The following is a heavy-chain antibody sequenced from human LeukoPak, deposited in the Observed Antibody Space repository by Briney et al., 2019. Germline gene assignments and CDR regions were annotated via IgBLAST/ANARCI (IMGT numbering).Heavy chain of an antibody. V-gene: IGHV4-4*07. J-gene: IGHJ4*02. CDR1: GGSISTYY. Sequence: SETLSLTCTVSGGSISTYYWSWIRQPAGKGLEWIGRIHTSGNSDYNPSLKSRVTMSVDTSKNQFSLKVRSVTAADTAVYYCARGGGTIFGVVNDWGQGTLVTVSP. CDR2: IHTSGNS. D-gene: IGHD3-3*01. CDR3: ARGGGTIFGVVND.